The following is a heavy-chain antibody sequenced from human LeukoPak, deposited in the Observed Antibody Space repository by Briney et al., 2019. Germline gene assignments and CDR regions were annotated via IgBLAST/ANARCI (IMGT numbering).Heavy chain of an antibody. D-gene: IGHD5/OR15-5a*01. J-gene: IGHJ4*02. CDR2: IWHDETNK. CDR1: GFTFNTYV. V-gene: IGHV3-33*01. Sequence: GGSLRLSCAASGFTFNTYVMHWVRQAPGKGLEWVAVIWHDETNKYYADSMKGRFTISRDNSKNTLFLQMNSLRAEDTAVYYCARDLLYHYFDYWGQGTLVTVSS. CDR3: ARDLLYHYFDY.